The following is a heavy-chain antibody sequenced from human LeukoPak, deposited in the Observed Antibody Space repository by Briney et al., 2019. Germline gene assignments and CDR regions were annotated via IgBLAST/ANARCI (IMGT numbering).Heavy chain of an antibody. CDR3: ARDRGPFGVPGEQYYYGMDV. J-gene: IGHJ6*02. CDR2: IYTNGST. CDR1: GDSISSHY. D-gene: IGHD3-16*01. Sequence: PSETLSLTCTVSGDSISSHYWSWIRQPAGKGLEWIGRIYTNGSTNYNPSLKSRVTMSVDTSKNQFSLKLSSVTAADTAVYYCARDRGPFGVPGEQYYYGMDVWGQGTTVTVSS. V-gene: IGHV4-4*07.